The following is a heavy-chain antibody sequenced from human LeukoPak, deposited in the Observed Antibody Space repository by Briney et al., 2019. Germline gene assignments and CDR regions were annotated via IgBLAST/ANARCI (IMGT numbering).Heavy chain of an antibody. J-gene: IGHJ5*02. Sequence: GGSLRLSCAASGFTFSNYALSWVRQAPGKGLEWVSGISGSGASTFHADSVKGRFTISRDNSKNTLYLQMNSLRAEDTAVYYCAKVSSDYYDSSGYYVFGWFDPWGQGTLVTVSS. CDR3: AKVSSDYYDSSGYYVFGWFDP. V-gene: IGHV3-23*01. CDR1: GFTFSNYA. CDR2: ISGSGAST. D-gene: IGHD3-22*01.